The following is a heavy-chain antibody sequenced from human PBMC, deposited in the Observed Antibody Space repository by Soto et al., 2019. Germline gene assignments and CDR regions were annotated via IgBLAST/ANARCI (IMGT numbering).Heavy chain of an antibody. V-gene: IGHV1-69*13. CDR2: IIPIFGTA. CDR3: ARDHGYCSSTSCYPQQDAFDI. CDR1: GGTFSSYA. J-gene: IGHJ3*02. Sequence: ASVKVSCKASGGTFSSYAISWVRQAPGQGLEWMGGIIPIFGTANYAQKFQGRVTITADESTSTAYMELSSLRSEDTAVYYCARDHGYCSSTSCYPQQDAFDIWGQGTMVTVSS. D-gene: IGHD2-2*03.